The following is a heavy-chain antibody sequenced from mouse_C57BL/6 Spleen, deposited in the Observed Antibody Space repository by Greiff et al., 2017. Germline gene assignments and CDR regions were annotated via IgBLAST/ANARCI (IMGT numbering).Heavy chain of an antibody. CDR1: GYSITSGYY. CDR2: ISYDGSN. D-gene: IGHD2-10*01. V-gene: IGHV3-6*01. J-gene: IGHJ2*01. Sequence: EVQLQESGPGLVKPSQSLSLTCSVTGYSITSGYYWNWIRQFPGNKLEWMGYISYDGSNNYNPSLKNRISITRDTSKNQFFLKLNSVTTEDTATYYCARAYYGNYLDYWGQGTTLTVSS. CDR3: ARAYYGNYLDY.